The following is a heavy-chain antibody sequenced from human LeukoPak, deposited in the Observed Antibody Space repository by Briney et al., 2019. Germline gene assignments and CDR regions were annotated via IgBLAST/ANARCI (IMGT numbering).Heavy chain of an antibody. CDR1: GYTFTSYY. D-gene: IGHD3-10*01. CDR3: AKVGPLVFDY. Sequence: ASVKVSCKASGYTFTSYYMHWVRQAPGQGLEWMGIINPSGGSTSYAQKFQGRVTMTRDTSTSTIYMELSSLRFEDTAVYYCAKVGPLVFDYWGQGTLVTVSS. V-gene: IGHV1-46*03. CDR2: INPSGGST. J-gene: IGHJ4*02.